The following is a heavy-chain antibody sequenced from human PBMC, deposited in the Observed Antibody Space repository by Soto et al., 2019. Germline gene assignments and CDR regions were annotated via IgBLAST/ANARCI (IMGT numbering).Heavy chain of an antibody. Sequence: QVQLVQSGAEVKKPGSSVKVSSKASGGTFSSYAISWVRQAPGQGLEWMGGIIPIFGTANYAQKFQGRVTITADESTSTAYMELSRLRSEDTAVYYCARAGAFSPEHMIAAAVFEPWGQGPLVTVSS. CDR2: IIPIFGTA. V-gene: IGHV1-69*01. J-gene: IGHJ5*02. CDR3: ARAGAFSPEHMIAAAVFEP. CDR1: GGTFSSYA. D-gene: IGHD6-13*01.